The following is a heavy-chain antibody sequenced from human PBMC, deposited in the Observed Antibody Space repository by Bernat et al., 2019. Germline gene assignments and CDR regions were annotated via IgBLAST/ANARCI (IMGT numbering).Heavy chain of an antibody. CDR1: GFTFSSYA. Sequence: EVQLLESGGGLVQPGGSLRLSCAASGFTFSSYAMSWVRQAPGKGLEWVSAISGSGGSTDYADSVTGRFTISRDNSKNTLYLQMSSLRAEDTAVYYCAKGGRSTVTTSFDYWGQGTLVTVSS. J-gene: IGHJ4*02. CDR2: ISGSGGST. CDR3: AKGGRSTVTTSFDY. V-gene: IGHV3-23*01. D-gene: IGHD4-17*01.